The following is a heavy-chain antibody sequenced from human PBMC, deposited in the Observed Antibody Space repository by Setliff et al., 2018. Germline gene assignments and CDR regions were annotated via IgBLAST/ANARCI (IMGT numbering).Heavy chain of an antibody. CDR2: ISSTSKYI. CDR3: ARVAMGASCSGTSCQKYRFDY. J-gene: IGHJ4*02. CDR1: GFTFSSYT. V-gene: IGHV3-21*01. Sequence: PGGSLRLSCAASGFTFSSYTMNWVRQAPGQGLEWVSSISSTSKYIFYADSVEGRFSISRDNAENSLYLQMNSLRTEDTAVYFCARVAMGASCSGTSCQKYRFDYWGQGTLVTVSS. D-gene: IGHD2-2*01.